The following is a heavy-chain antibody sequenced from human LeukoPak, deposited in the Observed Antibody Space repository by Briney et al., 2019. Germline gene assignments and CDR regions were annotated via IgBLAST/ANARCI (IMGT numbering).Heavy chain of an antibody. V-gene: IGHV4-34*01. J-gene: IGHJ4*02. Sequence: PSETLSLTCAVYGGSFSGYYWSWIRQPLGKGLEWIGEINHSGSTNYNPSLKSRVTISVDTSKNQFSLKLSSVTAADTAVYYCARQCIAAGLDYWGQGTLVTVSS. D-gene: IGHD6-25*01. CDR1: GGSFSGYY. CDR3: ARQCIAAGLDY. CDR2: INHSGST.